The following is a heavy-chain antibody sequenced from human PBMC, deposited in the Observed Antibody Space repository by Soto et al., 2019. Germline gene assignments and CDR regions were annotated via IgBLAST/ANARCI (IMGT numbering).Heavy chain of an antibody. CDR2: IIPIFGTA. V-gene: IGHV1-69*13. CDR1: GGTFSSYA. J-gene: IGHJ4*02. CDR3: ARDLKEYYYDSSGSTLAY. D-gene: IGHD3-22*01. Sequence: SVKVSCKASGGTFSSYAISWVRQAPGQGLEWMGGIIPIFGTANYAQKFQGRVTITADESTSTAYMELSSLRSEDTAVYYCARDLKEYYYDSSGSTLAYWGQGTLVTAPQ.